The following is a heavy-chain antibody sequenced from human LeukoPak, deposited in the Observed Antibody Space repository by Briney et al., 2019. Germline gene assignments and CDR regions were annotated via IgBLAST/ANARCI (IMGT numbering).Heavy chain of an antibody. CDR1: GLTFYSYD. Sequence: GGSLRLSCAASGLTFYSYDMSWVRQAPGKGLEWVAVISYDGSNKYYADSVKGRFTISRDNSKNTLYLQMNSLRAEDTAVYYCASRAIGWYRDANWFDPWGQGTLVTVSS. D-gene: IGHD6-19*01. CDR2: ISYDGSNK. V-gene: IGHV3-30*03. J-gene: IGHJ5*02. CDR3: ASRAIGWYRDANWFDP.